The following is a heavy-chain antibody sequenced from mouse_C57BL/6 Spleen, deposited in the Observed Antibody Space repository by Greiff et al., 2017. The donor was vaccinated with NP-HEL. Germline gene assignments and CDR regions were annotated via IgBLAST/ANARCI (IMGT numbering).Heavy chain of an antibody. V-gene: IGHV2-6*03. CDR1: GFSLTSYG. CDR2: IWSDGST. D-gene: IGHD1-1*02. CDR3: ARGGLGGYYFDY. J-gene: IGHJ2*01. Sequence: QVHVKQSGPGLVAPSQSLSITCTVSGFSLTSYGVHWVRQPPGKGLEWLVVIWSDGSTTYNSALKSRLSISKDNSKSQVFLKMNSLQTDDTAMYYCARGGLGGYYFDYWGQGTTLTVSS.